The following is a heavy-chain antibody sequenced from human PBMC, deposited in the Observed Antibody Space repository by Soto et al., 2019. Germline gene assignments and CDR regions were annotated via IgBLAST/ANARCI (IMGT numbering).Heavy chain of an antibody. D-gene: IGHD3-3*01. V-gene: IGHV4-34*01. CDR2: INHSGST. CDR3: ARGFRVGNVSLITIFGVVNRHDYNWFDP. Sequence: QVQLQQWGAGLLKPSETLSLTCAVYGGSFSGYYWSWIRKPPGKGLEWIGEINHSGSTNYNPSLRSRVTISVDTSKNQFSLKLSSVTAADTAVYYCARGFRVGNVSLITIFGVVNRHDYNWFDPWGQGTLVTVSS. CDR1: GGSFSGYY. J-gene: IGHJ5*02.